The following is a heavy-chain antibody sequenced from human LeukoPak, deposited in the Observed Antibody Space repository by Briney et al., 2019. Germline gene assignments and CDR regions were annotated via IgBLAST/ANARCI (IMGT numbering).Heavy chain of an antibody. V-gene: IGHV3-69-1*02. CDR3: ARQRYSDY. J-gene: IGHJ4*02. D-gene: IGHD1-1*01. Sequence: GGSLGLSCVGSGFTFSSYAMNWVRQAPGKGLEWVASISGANNVYYAESVKGRFTISRDNAKNSLYLQLNSLRAEDTAVYFCARQRYSDYWGQGTLVTVSS. CDR2: ISGANNV. CDR1: GFTFSSYA.